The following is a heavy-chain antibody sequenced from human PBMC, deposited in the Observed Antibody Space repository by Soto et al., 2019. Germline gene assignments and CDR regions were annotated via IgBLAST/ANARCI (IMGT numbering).Heavy chain of an antibody. CDR3: ARETDGMDV. CDR1: GFTFSSYA. Sequence: QVQLVESGGGVVQPGRSLGLSCAASGFTFSSYAMHWVRQAPGKGLEWVAVIVYDGSNKYYADSVKGRFTISRDNSKNTLYLQMNSLRPEDTAVYYCARETDGMDVWGLGTTVTVSS. V-gene: IGHV3-30-3*01. CDR2: IVYDGSNK. J-gene: IGHJ6*02.